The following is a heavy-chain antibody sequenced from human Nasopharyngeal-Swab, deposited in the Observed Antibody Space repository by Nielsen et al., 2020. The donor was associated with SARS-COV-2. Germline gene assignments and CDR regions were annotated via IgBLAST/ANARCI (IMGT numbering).Heavy chain of an antibody. D-gene: IGHD6-19*01. Sequence: GGSLRLSCAASGFTFSSYGMNWVRQAPGKGLEWVAVIWYDGSNKYYADSVKGRFTISRDNSKNTLYLQMNSLRAEDTAVYYCARDRSSGWLDYWGQGTLVTVSS. V-gene: IGHV3-33*01. CDR1: GFTFSSYG. J-gene: IGHJ4*02. CDR3: ARDRSSGWLDY. CDR2: IWYDGSNK.